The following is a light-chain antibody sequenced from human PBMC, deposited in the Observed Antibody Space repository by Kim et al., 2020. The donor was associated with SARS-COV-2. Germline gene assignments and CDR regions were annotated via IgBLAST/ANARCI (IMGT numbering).Light chain of an antibody. CDR1: TSHIGAGYD. V-gene: IGLV1-40*01. Sequence: RVSITCTGSTSHIGAGYDVHWYQQVPGTAPKVLIYGNFNRPSGVPDRFSASKSATSASLAITGLRAEDEADYYCQSYDISLSASVFGGGTQLTVL. CDR2: GNF. CDR3: QSYDISLSASV. J-gene: IGLJ3*02.